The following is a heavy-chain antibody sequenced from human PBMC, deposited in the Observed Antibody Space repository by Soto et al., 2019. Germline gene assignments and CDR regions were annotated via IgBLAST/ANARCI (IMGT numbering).Heavy chain of an antibody. CDR2: LKSKSTGETA. Sequence: GGSMTLSCVPSGISFNNAWMSWDRQAPGKGLEWVGWLKSKSTGETADYAAPVKGRFTISRENSRNTVYLHMNNLTTEDTAVYYCTTEMLPVPIWVSLYHEHSGKGTPVTVS. J-gene: IGHJ4*02. D-gene: IGHD2-2*01. V-gene: IGHV3-15*01. CDR1: GISFNNAW. CDR3: TTEMLPVPIWVSLYHEH.